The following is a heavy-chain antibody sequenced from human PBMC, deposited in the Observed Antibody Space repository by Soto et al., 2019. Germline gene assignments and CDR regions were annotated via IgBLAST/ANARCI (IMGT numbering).Heavy chain of an antibody. D-gene: IGHD3-9*01. Sequence: QVQLVQSGAEVKKPGSSVKVSCKASGGTFSSYPINWVRQAPGQGLEWMGGVIPIFGTTNYAQKFQGRVTITADESTTTAYMEMSSLRSDDTAVYYCARDSSTGPYYYGMDVWGQGTTVTVSS. CDR1: GGTFSSYP. J-gene: IGHJ6*02. CDR3: ARDSSTGPYYYGMDV. CDR2: VIPIFGTT. V-gene: IGHV1-69*01.